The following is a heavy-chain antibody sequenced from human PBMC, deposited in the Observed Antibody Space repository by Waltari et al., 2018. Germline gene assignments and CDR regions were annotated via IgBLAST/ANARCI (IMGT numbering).Heavy chain of an antibody. CDR2: MKTHASIR. CDR3: ARSAVHASDI. J-gene: IGHJ3*02. CDR1: GYIFTDYY. V-gene: IGHV1-46*01. Sequence: QVQILQSGTEVRKPGASVRISCKTSGYIFTDYYINWVRQAPGQGLEFMGVMKTHASIRTDAQKFQGRITLTMDTATGTLHLDLSSLRSDDTAVYYCARSAVHASDIWGQGSMVTVSS. D-gene: IGHD6-19*01.